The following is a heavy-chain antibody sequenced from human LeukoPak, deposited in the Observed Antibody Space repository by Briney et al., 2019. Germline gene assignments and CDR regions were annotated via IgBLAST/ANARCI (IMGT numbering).Heavy chain of an antibody. J-gene: IGHJ4*02. CDR1: GFTFSTYG. Sequence: SGGSLRLSCAASGFTFSTYGTHWVRQAPGKGLEGVTLISYDGSTKYYSASVKGRFTLSRDKSNHTLYLQMNRLMSPTTAVHYFAKKKTDYSYPTSFAYWGQGTLLTVSS. CDR3: AKKKTDYSYPTSFAY. D-gene: IGHD4-11*01. CDR2: ISYDGSTK. V-gene: IGHV3-30*18.